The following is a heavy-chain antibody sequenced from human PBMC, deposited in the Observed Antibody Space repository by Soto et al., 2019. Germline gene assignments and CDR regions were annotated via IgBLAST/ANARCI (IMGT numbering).Heavy chain of an antibody. CDR3: VEGWNDF. CDR1: KFMFSSAW. CDR2: IKAKIDGETT. V-gene: IGHV3-15*01. Sequence: EVYLVESGGDLVEPGGSLRLSCAASKFMFSSAWMSWVRQAPGQGLEWVGRIKAKIDGETTDYADFVQGRFTISMDDSKNTLFLEMNSLKIEDTAVYFCVEGWNDFWGQGTLVTVSS. J-gene: IGHJ4*02. D-gene: IGHD1-1*01.